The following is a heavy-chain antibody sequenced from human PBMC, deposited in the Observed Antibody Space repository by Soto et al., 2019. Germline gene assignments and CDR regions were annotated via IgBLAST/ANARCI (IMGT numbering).Heavy chain of an antibody. D-gene: IGHD1-1*01. CDR1: GGSISSGDYY. V-gene: IGHV4-30-4*01. Sequence: QVQLQESGPGLVKPSQTLSLTCTVSGGSISSGDYYWSWLRQPPGKGPEWIGYIYYSGSTYYNPSLKSRVTISVDTSKNQFSLKLSSVTAADTAVYYCARSNRTTGYYYGMDVWGQGTTVTVSS. CDR2: IYYSGST. CDR3: ARSNRTTGYYYGMDV. J-gene: IGHJ6*02.